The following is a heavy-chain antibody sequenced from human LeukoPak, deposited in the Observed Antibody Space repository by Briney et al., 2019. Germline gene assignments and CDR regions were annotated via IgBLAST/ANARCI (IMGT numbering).Heavy chain of an antibody. J-gene: IGHJ6*03. V-gene: IGHV1-69*05. D-gene: IGHD6-6*01. CDR2: IIPIFGTA. Sequence: SVKVSCKASGGTFSSYAISWVRQPPGQGLEWMGGIIPIFGTANYAQKFQGRVTITTDESTSTAYMELSSLRSEDTAVYYCARDLTSIAARLNPEAGDYYYYMDVWGKGTTVTVSS. CDR1: GGTFSSYA. CDR3: ARDLTSIAARLNPEAGDYYYYMDV.